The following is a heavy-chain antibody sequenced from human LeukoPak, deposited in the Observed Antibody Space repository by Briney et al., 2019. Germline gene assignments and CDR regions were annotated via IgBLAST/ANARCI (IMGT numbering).Heavy chain of an antibody. CDR1: GFTFSSYG. Sequence: GGSLRLSCAASGFTFSSYGMHWVRQAPGKGLEWVAFIRYDGSNKYYADSVKGRFTISRDNSKNTLYLQMNSLRAEDTAVYYCAKDLKDFWSGYSPLGYWGQGTLVTVSS. D-gene: IGHD3-3*01. V-gene: IGHV3-30*02. CDR2: IRYDGSNK. J-gene: IGHJ4*02. CDR3: AKDLKDFWSGYSPLGY.